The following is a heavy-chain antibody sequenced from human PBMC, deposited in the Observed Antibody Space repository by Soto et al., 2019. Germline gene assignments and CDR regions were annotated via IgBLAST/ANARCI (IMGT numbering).Heavy chain of an antibody. D-gene: IGHD5-12*01. Sequence: QVQLVQSGAEVRQPASSVKVSCKTSGATFSSYAITWVRQAPGQGLEWMGGIVPTVDTSTYAQKFQGRVTITAKKVTNTVYMELSSLRSDDTAVYYCVSVVAIPGYPDNWGQGTLVTVSS. CDR1: GATFSSYA. J-gene: IGHJ4*02. V-gene: IGHV1-69*14. CDR2: IVPTVDTS. CDR3: VSVVAIPGYPDN.